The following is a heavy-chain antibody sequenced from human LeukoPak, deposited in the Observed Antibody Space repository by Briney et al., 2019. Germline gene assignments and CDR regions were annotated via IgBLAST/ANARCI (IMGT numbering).Heavy chain of an antibody. CDR3: AKDRAAVPGTAFDY. Sequence: QPGGSLRLSCAASGFTFSNYAMSWVRQAPGKGLEWVSAISGSGTYTYYADSVKGRFTTSRDNSQNTLYLQVNSLRVEDTAEYYCAKDRAAVPGTAFDYWGQGTLVTVSS. CDR1: GFTFSNYA. V-gene: IGHV3-23*01. D-gene: IGHD6-19*01. J-gene: IGHJ4*02. CDR2: ISGSGTYT.